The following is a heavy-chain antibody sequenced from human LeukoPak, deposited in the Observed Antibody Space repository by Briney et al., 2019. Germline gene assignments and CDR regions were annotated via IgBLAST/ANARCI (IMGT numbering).Heavy chain of an antibody. CDR2: ISGYNGNT. J-gene: IGHJ2*01. Sequence: ASVKVSCKASDYTSTSYGITWVRQATGQVLDWMVWISGYNGNTNYAQNFQGRVTMTTDTSTSTAYMELRSLRSDDTAVYYCARGPRYCSSTSCFAGHWYFDLWGRGTLVTVSS. V-gene: IGHV1-18*04. CDR3: ARGPRYCSSTSCFAGHWYFDL. CDR1: DYTSTSYG. D-gene: IGHD2-2*01.